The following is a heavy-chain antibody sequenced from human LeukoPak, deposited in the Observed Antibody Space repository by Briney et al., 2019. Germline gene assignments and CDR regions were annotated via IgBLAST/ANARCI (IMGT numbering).Heavy chain of an antibody. V-gene: IGHV4-4*07. CDR2: IYTSEST. CDR1: GGSLSSYY. J-gene: IGHJ3*02. Sequence: SEALSLTCTVSGGSLSSYYWSWIRQPAGKGLEWIGRIYTSESTNYNPSLKSRVTMSVDTSKNQFSLKLTSVTAADTAVYYCARASDSCSGGSCYPDAFDIWGQGTMVTVSS. D-gene: IGHD2-15*01. CDR3: ARASDSCSGGSCYPDAFDI.